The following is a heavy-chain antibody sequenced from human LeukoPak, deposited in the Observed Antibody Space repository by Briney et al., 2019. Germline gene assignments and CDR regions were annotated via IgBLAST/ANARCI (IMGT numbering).Heavy chain of an antibody. Sequence: ASVTVSFKASGGTFSSYAISWVRQGPGQGVEWMGGIIPIFGTSHYAQNFHGRLTITADESTSTAYMELSILRSEDTAVYYCARDLDGAAAGTRGDYWGQGTLVTVSS. CDR2: IIPIFGTS. J-gene: IGHJ4*02. D-gene: IGHD6-13*01. CDR3: ARDLDGAAAGTRGDY. CDR1: GGTFSSYA. V-gene: IGHV1-69*01.